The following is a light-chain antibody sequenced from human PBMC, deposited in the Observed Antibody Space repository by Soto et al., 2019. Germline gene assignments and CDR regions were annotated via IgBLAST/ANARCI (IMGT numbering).Light chain of an antibody. V-gene: IGLV1-51*01. J-gene: IGLJ3*02. CDR2: AND. Sequence: QSVLTQPPSVSAAPGQKVTISCSGSSSNVGNNIVSWYQQLPGAVPKLLIYANDKRPSGIPDRFSGSKSGTSATLGITGLQTGDEAYYYCATWDTSLSAVVFGGGTKVTVL. CDR1: SSNVGNNI. CDR3: ATWDTSLSAVV.